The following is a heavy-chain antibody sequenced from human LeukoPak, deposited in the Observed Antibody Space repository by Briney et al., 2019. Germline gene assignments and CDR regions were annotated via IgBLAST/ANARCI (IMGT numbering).Heavy chain of an antibody. CDR2: INHSGST. CDR1: GGSFSGYY. V-gene: IGHV4-34*01. Sequence: SETLSLTCAVYGGSFSGYYWNWIRQPPGKGLEWIGEINHSGSTNYNPSLKSRVTISVDTSKNQFSLKLSSVNAADTAVYYCTRQPKSCTPGVFVTGKACWFDSWGQGTLVTVSS. D-gene: IGHD3-10*01. J-gene: IGHJ5*01. CDR3: TRQPKSCTPGVFVTGKACWFDS.